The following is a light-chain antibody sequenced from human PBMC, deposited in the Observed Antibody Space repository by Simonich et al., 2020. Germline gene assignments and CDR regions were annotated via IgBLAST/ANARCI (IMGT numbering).Light chain of an antibody. J-gene: IGLJ2*01. CDR1: TGAVTRGHY. CDR2: ETS. CDR3: SPSSSGARLVE. Sequence: QAVVTQEPSLTVSPGGTVTLTYGSSTGAVTRGHYPYWFQHKPGQAPRTLIYETSNKHPCTPSRFSGSLLVCKAALTLSGAQPEEEAESYCSPSSSGARLVEFCGGHTLTVL. V-gene: IGLV7-46*01.